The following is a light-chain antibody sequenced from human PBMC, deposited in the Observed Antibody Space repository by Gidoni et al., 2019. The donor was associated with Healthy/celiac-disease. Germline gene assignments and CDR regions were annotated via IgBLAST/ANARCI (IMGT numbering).Light chain of an antibody. J-gene: IGLJ2*01. V-gene: IGLV3-21*04. CDR3: QVWDSSSDVV. Sequence: SSVLTQPPSVSVAPGKTARITCGGNNIGSKSVHWYQQKPGQAPVLVIYYDSDRPLGIPERFSGSNSGNTATLTISRVEAGDEADYYCQVWDSSSDVVFGGGTKLTVL. CDR1: NIGSKS. CDR2: YDS.